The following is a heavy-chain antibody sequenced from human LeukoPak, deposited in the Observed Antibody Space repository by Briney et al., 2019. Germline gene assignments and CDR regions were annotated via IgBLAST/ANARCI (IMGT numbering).Heavy chain of an antibody. CDR2: ISGSGGST. V-gene: IGHV3-23*01. CDR3: AKGRIAVVQYNWFDP. D-gene: IGHD6-19*01. J-gene: IGHJ5*02. Sequence: GGSLRLSCAASGFTFSSYAMSWVRQAPGKGPEWVSAISGSGGSTYYADSVKGRFTISRDNSKNTLYLQMNSLRAEDTAVYYCAKGRIAVVQYNWFDPWGQGTLVTVSS. CDR1: GFTFSSYA.